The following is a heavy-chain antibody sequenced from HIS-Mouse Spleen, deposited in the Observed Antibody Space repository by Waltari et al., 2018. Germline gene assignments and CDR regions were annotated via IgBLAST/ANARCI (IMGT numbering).Heavy chain of an antibody. V-gene: IGHV1-8*01. D-gene: IGHD6-13*01. J-gene: IGHJ6*02. CDR1: GYTFTSYD. CDR3: ARDLVGSSWYNYYYGMDV. CDR2: MNPNSGNT. Sequence: QVQLVPSGAEVKKPGASVKVSCKASGYTFTSYDINWVRQATGPGLEWMGWMNPNSGNTGYAQKFQGRVTMTRNTSISTAYMELSSLRSEDTAVYYCARDLVGSSWYNYYYGMDVWGQGTTVTVSS.